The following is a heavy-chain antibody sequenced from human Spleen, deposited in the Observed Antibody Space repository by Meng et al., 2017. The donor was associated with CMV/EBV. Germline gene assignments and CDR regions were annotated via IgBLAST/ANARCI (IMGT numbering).Heavy chain of an antibody. J-gene: IGHJ4*02. D-gene: IGHD7-27*01. Sequence: VSCRASGYTFTSHGITWVRQAPGQGLEWMGWISPSIGSTNYAQRLEGRVTMTTDRSTTTAYLELSRLRSDDTAVYFCARGTGIFDYWGQGTLVTVSS. CDR1: GYTFTSHG. CDR3: ARGTGIFDY. CDR2: ISPSIGST. V-gene: IGHV1-18*04.